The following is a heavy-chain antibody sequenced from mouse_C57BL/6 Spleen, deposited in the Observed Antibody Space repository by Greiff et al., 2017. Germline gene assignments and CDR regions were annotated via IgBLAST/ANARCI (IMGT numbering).Heavy chain of an antibody. D-gene: IGHD2-5*01. CDR3: TRKPSYYSNYGVWYFDV. Sequence: QVQLQQSGAELVRPGASVTLSCKASGYTFTDYEMHWVKQTPVHGLEWIGAIDPETGGTAYNQKFKGKAILTADKSSSTAYMELRSLTSEDSAVYYCTRKPSYYSNYGVWYFDVWGTGTTVTVSS. CDR1: GYTFTDYE. V-gene: IGHV1-15*01. CDR2: IDPETGGT. J-gene: IGHJ1*03.